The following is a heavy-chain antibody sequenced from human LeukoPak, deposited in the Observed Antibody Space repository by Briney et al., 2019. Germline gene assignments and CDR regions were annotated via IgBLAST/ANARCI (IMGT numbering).Heavy chain of an antibody. V-gene: IGHV4-34*01. CDR2: INHSGST. Sequence: TSETLSLTCAVYGGSFSGYYWSWIRQPPGKGLEWIGEINHSGSTNYNPSLKSRVTISVDTSKNQFSLKLSSVTAADTAVYYCARVSSECSSTSCPLSDYYGMDVWGQGTTVTVSS. CDR3: ARVSSECSSTSCPLSDYYGMDV. CDR1: GGSFSGYY. D-gene: IGHD2-2*01. J-gene: IGHJ6*02.